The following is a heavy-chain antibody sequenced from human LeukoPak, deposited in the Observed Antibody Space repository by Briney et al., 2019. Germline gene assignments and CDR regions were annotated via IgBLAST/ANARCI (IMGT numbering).Heavy chain of an antibody. CDR1: GGSISSSSYY. CDR2: IYYSGST. Sequence: SSETLSLTCTVSGGSISSSSYYWGWIRQPPGKGLEWIGSIYYSGSTYYNPSLKSRVTISVDTSKNQFSLKLSSVTAADTAVYYCARRGTIFGGDVFDIWGQGTMVTVSS. CDR3: ARRGTIFGGDVFDI. V-gene: IGHV4-39*01. D-gene: IGHD3-3*01. J-gene: IGHJ3*02.